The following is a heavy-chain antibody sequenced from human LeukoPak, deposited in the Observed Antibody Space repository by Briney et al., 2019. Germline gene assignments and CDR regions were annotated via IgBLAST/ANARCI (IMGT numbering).Heavy chain of an antibody. CDR2: ISGSGGST. Sequence: PGGSLRLSCAASGFTFSSYAMSWVRQAAGKGLEWVSAISGSGGSTYYADSVKGRFTISRDNSKNTLYLQMNSLRAEDTAVYYCARHSNWNAGVDWFDPWGQGTLVTVSS. CDR3: ARHSNWNAGVDWFDP. CDR1: GFTFSSYA. V-gene: IGHV3-23*01. D-gene: IGHD1-20*01. J-gene: IGHJ5*02.